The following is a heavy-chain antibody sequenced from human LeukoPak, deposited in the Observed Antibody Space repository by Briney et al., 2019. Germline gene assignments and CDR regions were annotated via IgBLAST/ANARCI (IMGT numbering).Heavy chain of an antibody. J-gene: IGHJ4*02. CDR1: GFTFSSYW. CDR3: ARARYDSSGCLDY. Sequence: PGGYLTLSCATSGFTFSSYWMSWVRQAPGKGLEWVAHIKQDGSEKYYVDSVKGRFTISRDNAKNSLYLQMNSLRAEDTAVYYCARARYDSSGCLDYWGQGTLVTVSS. V-gene: IGHV3-7*01. D-gene: IGHD3-22*01. CDR2: IKQDGSEK.